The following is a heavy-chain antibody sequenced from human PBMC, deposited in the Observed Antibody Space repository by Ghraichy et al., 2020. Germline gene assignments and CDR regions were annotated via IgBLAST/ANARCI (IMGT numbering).Heavy chain of an antibody. CDR2: VYPGDSDT. V-gene: IGHV5-51*01. Sequence: GESLNISCKGSGYSFTSNWIGWVRQMPGKGLEWMGVVYPGDSDTRFSPSFQGQVTISADKSINTAYLQWSSLKASDTAMYYCARSRAPQKYSGKDFDYWGQGTLVTVSS. J-gene: IGHJ4*02. CDR1: GYSFTSNW. CDR3: ARSRAPQKYSGKDFDY. D-gene: IGHD2-21*01.